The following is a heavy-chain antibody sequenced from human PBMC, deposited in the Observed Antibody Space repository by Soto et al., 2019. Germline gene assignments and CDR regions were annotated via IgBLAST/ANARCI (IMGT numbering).Heavy chain of an antibody. CDR1: GGSIGSSSYY. V-gene: IGHV4-39*01. J-gene: IGHJ5*02. CDR2: IYYSGST. Sequence: SETLSLTWTVSGGSIGSSSYYWGRIRQPPGKGLEWIGSIYYSGSTYYNPSLKSRVTISVDASKNQFSLKLSSVTAADTALYYCASLIAAAGTVGWFDPWGQGTLVPVSS. D-gene: IGHD6-13*01. CDR3: ASLIAAAGTVGWFDP.